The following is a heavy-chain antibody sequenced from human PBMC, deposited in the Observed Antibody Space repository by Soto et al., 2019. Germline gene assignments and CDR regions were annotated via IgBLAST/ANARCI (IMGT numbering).Heavy chain of an antibody. CDR1: GFTFSSYA. V-gene: IGHV3-30-3*01. CDR3: ARDRDSSSWYGTYYYYYYGMDV. CDR2: ISYDGSNK. J-gene: IGHJ6*02. D-gene: IGHD6-13*01. Sequence: GGSLRLSCAASGFTFSSYAMHWVRQAPGKGLEWVAVISYDGSNKYYADSVRGRFTISRDNSKNTLYLQMNSLRAEDTAVYYCARDRDSSSWYGTYYYYYYGMDVWGQGTTVTVSS.